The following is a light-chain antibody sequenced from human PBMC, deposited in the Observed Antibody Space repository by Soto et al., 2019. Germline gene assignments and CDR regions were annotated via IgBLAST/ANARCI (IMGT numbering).Light chain of an antibody. CDR2: KAS. CDR1: QSIRTF. J-gene: IGKJ2*01. Sequence: DIQMTQFPSTLSASVGDRVAITCRATQSIRTFLAWYQLKPGKAPKLLIYKASSLETGVPSRFSGSGSGTEFTLTISSLQPDDSATYYCQQYNHYSSYTFGRGTKLEIK. CDR3: QQYNHYSSYT. V-gene: IGKV1-5*03.